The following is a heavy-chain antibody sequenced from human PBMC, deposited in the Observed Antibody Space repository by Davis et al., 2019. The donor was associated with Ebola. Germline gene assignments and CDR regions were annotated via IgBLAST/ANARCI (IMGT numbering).Heavy chain of an antibody. Sequence: GESLKISCAASGFTFSDYYMSWIRQAPGKGLEWVSSISSSSSYIYYADSVKGRFTISRDNAKNSLYLQMNSLRAEDTAVYYCARELAAAGTRRSWFDPWGQGTLVTVSS. CDR2: ISSSSSYI. J-gene: IGHJ5*02. D-gene: IGHD6-13*01. CDR1: GFTFSDYY. V-gene: IGHV3-11*06. CDR3: ARELAAAGTRRSWFDP.